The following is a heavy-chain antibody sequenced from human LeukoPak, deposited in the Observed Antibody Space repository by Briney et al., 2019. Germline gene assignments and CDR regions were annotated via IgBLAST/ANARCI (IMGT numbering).Heavy chain of an antibody. CDR2: ISYDGSQH. CDR3: ARDPSSAPYSTYWAANYFDP. D-gene: IGHD6-13*01. J-gene: IGHJ5*02. V-gene: IGHV3-30*04. CDR1: GFTFSTSA. Sequence: PGRSLRLSCAASGFTFSTSAMHWVRQTPGKGLEWVALISYDGSQHYLADSLKGRFTISRDNSKNTLYLQMTSLRLDDTAMYYFARDPSSAPYSTYWAANYFDPWGQGTLVTVSS.